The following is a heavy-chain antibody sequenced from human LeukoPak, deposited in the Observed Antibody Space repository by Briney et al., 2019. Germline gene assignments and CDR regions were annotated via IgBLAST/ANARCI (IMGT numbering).Heavy chain of an antibody. D-gene: IGHD4-17*01. Sequence: GGVLRLSCAASGFIFSNYAILWVRQAPGKGLEWVAAVSYDGNLQHYADAVKGRFTVSRDNSKNTVFLQINSLRTDDSAVYWCVKVYPTVTTSSVLGSWGQGTLVTVSS. J-gene: IGHJ4*02. V-gene: IGHV3-30*18. CDR1: GFIFSNYA. CDR2: VSYDGNLQ. CDR3: VKVYPTVTTSSVLGS.